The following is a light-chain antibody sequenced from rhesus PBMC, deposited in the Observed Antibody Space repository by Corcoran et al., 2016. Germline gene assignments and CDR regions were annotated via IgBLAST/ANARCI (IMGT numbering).Light chain of an antibody. J-gene: IGKJ4*01. CDR3: QHSYGTPLT. Sequence: DIQMTQSPSSLSASVGDRVTITCRASANVNNYLHWYQQKPGKAPKLLIYDASTLQSGVPSRFSGRGSGTDYTFTISSLQPEDVATYYCQHSYGTPLTFGGGTKVEIK. CDR2: DAS. CDR1: ANVNNY. V-gene: IGKV1-74*01.